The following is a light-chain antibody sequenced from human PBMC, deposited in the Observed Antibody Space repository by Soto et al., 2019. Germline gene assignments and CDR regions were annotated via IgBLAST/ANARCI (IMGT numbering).Light chain of an antibody. CDR1: SSDVGSYNV. CDR2: EGS. J-gene: IGLJ2*01. Sequence: QSALTQPASVSGSPGQSITISCTGTSSDVGSYNVVSWYQQHPGKAPKLMIYEGSKRPSGVSNRFSGSKSGNTASLTISGLQAEDEADYYCCSYVGSSTLLFGGGTKITVL. CDR3: CSYVGSSTLL. V-gene: IGLV2-23*01.